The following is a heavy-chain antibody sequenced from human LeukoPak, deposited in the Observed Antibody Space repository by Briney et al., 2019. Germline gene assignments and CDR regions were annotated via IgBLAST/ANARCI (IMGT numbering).Heavy chain of an antibody. D-gene: IGHD1-26*01. CDR1: GGSISSYY. CDR3: ARLTHRGSYVEY. Sequence: SETLSLTCTASGGSISSYYWTWIRQPPGKGLEWSGYIYYSGNTNYNPSLQSRVTISLDTSKNQFSLKLSSVTAADTAVYYCARLTHRGSYVEYWGQGTLVTVSS. J-gene: IGHJ4*02. CDR2: IYYSGNT. V-gene: IGHV4-59*08.